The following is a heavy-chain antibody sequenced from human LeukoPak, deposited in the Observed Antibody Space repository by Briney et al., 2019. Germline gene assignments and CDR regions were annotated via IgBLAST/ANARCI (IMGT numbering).Heavy chain of an antibody. CDR2: ISGSGGNT. CDR3: AKALPYGANSPGY. D-gene: IGHD4-23*01. CDR1: GFTFSSYA. V-gene: IGHV3-23*01. Sequence: GGSLRLSCAASGFTFSSYAMNWVRQAPGKGLEWVSTISGSGGNTYYADSVKGRFTISGDNSENTLYLQMNNLRAEDTAVYYCAKALPYGANSPGYWGQGTLVIVSS. J-gene: IGHJ4*02.